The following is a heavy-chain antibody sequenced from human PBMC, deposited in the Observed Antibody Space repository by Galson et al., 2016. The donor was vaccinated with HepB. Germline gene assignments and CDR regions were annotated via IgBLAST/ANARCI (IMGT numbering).Heavy chain of an antibody. CDR1: GFTFNSYT. Sequence: SLRLSCAASGFTFNSYTMSWVRQAPGKGLEWISYISSSDDTIYYADSVKGRFTVSRDNAKDSLYLQMNSLRADDSAVYYCARRSSYLDYWGQGTLVTVSS. CDR2: ISSSDDTI. D-gene: IGHD1-26*01. V-gene: IGHV3-11*01. CDR3: ARRSSYLDY. J-gene: IGHJ4*02.